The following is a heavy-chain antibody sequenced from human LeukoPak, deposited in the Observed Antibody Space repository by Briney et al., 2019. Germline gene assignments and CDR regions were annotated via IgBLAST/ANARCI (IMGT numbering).Heavy chain of an antibody. Sequence: SQTLSLTCTVSGGSISSGRYYWSWIRQPAGKGLEWIGHIYTSGSTNYNPSLKSRVTISMDTSKNQFSLKLSSVTAAGTAVYYCARRGHYDILTGYWYYFDYWGQGTLVTVSS. V-gene: IGHV4-61*09. J-gene: IGHJ4*02. D-gene: IGHD3-9*01. CDR1: GGSISSGRYY. CDR3: ARRGHYDILTGYWYYFDY. CDR2: IYTSGST.